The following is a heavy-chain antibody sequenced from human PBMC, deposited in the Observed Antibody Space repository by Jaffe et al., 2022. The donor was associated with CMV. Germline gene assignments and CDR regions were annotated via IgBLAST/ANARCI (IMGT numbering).Heavy chain of an antibody. D-gene: IGHD3-3*01. Sequence: QVQLVESGGGVVQPGRSLRLSCAASGFTFSSYGMHWVRQAPGKGLEWVAVISYDGSNKYYADSVKGRFTISRDNSKNTLYLQMNSLRAEDTAVYYCAKDGCREWLLSICMDVWGQGTTVTVSS. J-gene: IGHJ6*02. CDR1: GFTFSSYG. CDR3: AKDGCREWLLSICMDV. V-gene: IGHV3-30*18. CDR2: ISYDGSNK.